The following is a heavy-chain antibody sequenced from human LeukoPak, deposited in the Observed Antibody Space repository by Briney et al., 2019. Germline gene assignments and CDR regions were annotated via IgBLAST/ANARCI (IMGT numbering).Heavy chain of an antibody. J-gene: IGHJ4*02. CDR2: IYYSGST. Sequence: SETLSLTCTVSGGSISSSSYYWGWIRQRPGKGLEWIGSIYYSGSTYYNPSLKSRVTISVDTSKNQFSLKLSSVTAADTAVYYCARWHSVALDYWGQGTLVTVSS. CDR3: ARWHSVALDY. CDR1: GGSISSSSYY. V-gene: IGHV4-39*01. D-gene: IGHD2-15*01.